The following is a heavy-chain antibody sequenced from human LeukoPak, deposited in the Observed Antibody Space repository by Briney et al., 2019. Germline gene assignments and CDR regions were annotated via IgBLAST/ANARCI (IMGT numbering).Heavy chain of an antibody. Sequence: SETLSLTCGVYGGSFSGYYWNWIRQSPGKGLEWIGEINHSGSTNYNPSLKSRVTMSVDTSQKQFSLRLTSVRAADTAVYYCARVGPWVNPDYYYYYMDVWGKGTTVTVSS. CDR1: GGSFSGYY. V-gene: IGHV4-34*01. D-gene: IGHD1-14*01. CDR3: ARVGPWVNPDYYYYYMDV. CDR2: INHSGST. J-gene: IGHJ6*03.